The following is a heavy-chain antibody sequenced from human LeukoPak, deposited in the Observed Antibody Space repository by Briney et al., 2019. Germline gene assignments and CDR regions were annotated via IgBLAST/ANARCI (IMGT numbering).Heavy chain of an antibody. D-gene: IGHD1-26*01. V-gene: IGHV4-59*08. Sequence: PSETLSLTCSVSGGSISSYYWSWIRQPPGKGLEWIGYIYYSGSTNYNPSLMSRVTMSVDTSKNQFSLTVSSVTAADTAVYYCARHGVTYYDFDFWGQGTLVTVSS. CDR3: ARHGVTYYDFDF. CDR1: GGSISSYY. J-gene: IGHJ4*02. CDR2: IYYSGST.